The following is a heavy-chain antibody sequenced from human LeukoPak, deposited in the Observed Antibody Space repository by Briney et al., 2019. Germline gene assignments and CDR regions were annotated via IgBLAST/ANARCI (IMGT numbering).Heavy chain of an antibody. CDR3: ARSVDTAMVTDFDY. V-gene: IGHV1-2*02. Sequence: ASVKVSCKASGYTFTGYYMHWVRQAPGQGLEWMGWINPNSGGTNYAQKFQGRVTMTRDTSISTAYMELSRLRSDDTAVYYCARSVDTAMVTDFDYWGQGTLVTVSS. CDR2: INPNSGGT. CDR1: GYTFTGYY. J-gene: IGHJ4*02. D-gene: IGHD5-18*01.